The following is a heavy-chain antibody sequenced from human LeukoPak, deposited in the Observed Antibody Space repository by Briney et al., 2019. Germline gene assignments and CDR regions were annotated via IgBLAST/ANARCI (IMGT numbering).Heavy chain of an antibody. D-gene: IGHD6-19*01. Sequence: ASVKVSCKASGYTFTSYYKHWVRPAPGQGLEWMGIINPSGGSTSYAQKFQGRVTMTRDTSTSTVYMELSSLRSEDAAVYYCARVKSGSSGWYSEFDPWGQGTLVTVSS. CDR2: INPSGGST. V-gene: IGHV1-46*01. CDR3: ARVKSGSSGWYSEFDP. J-gene: IGHJ5*02. CDR1: GYTFTSYY.